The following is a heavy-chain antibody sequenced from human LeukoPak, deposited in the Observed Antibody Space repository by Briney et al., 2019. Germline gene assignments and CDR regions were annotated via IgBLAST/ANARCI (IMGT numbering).Heavy chain of an antibody. V-gene: IGHV3-21*01. J-gene: IGHJ4*02. CDR1: GFTFSSYG. CDR3: ARDLSDYSYGGHVG. Sequence: KPGGSLRLSCAASGFTFSSYGMNWVRQAPGKGLEWVSSISSSSSYIYYADSVKGRFTISRDNAKNSLCLQMNSLRAEDTAVYYCARDLSDYSYGGHVGWGQGTLVTVSS. D-gene: IGHD3-10*01. CDR2: ISSSSSYI.